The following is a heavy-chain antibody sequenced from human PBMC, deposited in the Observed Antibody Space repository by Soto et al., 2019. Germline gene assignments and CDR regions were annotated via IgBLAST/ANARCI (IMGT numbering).Heavy chain of an antibody. Sequence: PGGSLRLSCAASGFTFSSYAMSWVRQAPGKGLEWVSAISGSGGSTYYADSVKGRFTISRDNSKNTLYLQMNSLRAEDTAVYYCAKDAIFGVVTKLPYYMDVWGKGTTVTVSS. D-gene: IGHD3-3*01. V-gene: IGHV3-23*01. CDR3: AKDAIFGVVTKLPYYMDV. CDR1: GFTFSSYA. J-gene: IGHJ6*03. CDR2: ISGSGGST.